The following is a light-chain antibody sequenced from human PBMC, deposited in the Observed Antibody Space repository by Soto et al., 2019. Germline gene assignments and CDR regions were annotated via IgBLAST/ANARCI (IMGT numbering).Light chain of an antibody. V-gene: IGLV3-21*02. CDR1: NIGSKS. Sequence: SYELTQSPSMSVAPGQTATITWGGNNIGSKSVQWYQQKSGQAPVLVVYDDTDRPSGIPERFSGSNSGNTATLTISRVEAEDEADYSCQVWDSGPDHVVFGGGTKLTVL. CDR2: DDT. J-gene: IGLJ2*01. CDR3: QVWDSGPDHVV.